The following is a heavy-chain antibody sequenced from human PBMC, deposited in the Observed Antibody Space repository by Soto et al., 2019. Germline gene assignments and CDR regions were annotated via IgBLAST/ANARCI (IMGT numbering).Heavy chain of an antibody. J-gene: IGHJ5*02. CDR3: ANWNYVFDWFDP. V-gene: IGHV4-59*01. D-gene: IGHD1-7*01. CDR1: GGSISSYY. CDR2: IYYSGST. Sequence: SETLSLTCTVSGGSISSYYWSWIRQPPGKGLEWIGYIYYSGSTNYNPSLKSRVTISVDTSKNQFSLKLSSVTAADTAVYYCANWNYVFDWFDPWGQGTLVTVSS.